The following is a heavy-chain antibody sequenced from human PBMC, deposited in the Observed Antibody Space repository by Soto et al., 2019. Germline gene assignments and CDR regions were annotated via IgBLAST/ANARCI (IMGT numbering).Heavy chain of an antibody. CDR3: VTYCSGGSCYLDYYYYGMDV. V-gene: IGHV5-10-1*01. Sequence: GESLKISCQGSGYSFTTYWISWVRQMPGKGLEWMGRIDPSDSYTNFSPSFEGHVSISVDRSISTVYLQWSSLKASDTAMYYCVTYCSGGSCYLDYYYYGMDVWGQGTMVTVSS. D-gene: IGHD2-15*01. CDR2: IDPSDSYT. CDR1: GYSFTTYW. J-gene: IGHJ6*02.